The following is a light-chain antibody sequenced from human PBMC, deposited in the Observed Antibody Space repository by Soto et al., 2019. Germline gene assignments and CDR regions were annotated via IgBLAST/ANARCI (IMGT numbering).Light chain of an antibody. CDR1: QDVRAY. V-gene: IGKV1-39*01. CDR3: QQTFFVPRT. J-gene: IGKJ1*01. CDR2: EAS. Sequence: DVQMTQSPSSLSASLGDRVTITCRASQDVRAYLNWYQQKPGKAPKLLISEASTLEDGVPSRFCGRGYGTDFSLTISSLQPTDFATYYCQQTFFVPRTFGQGTKVEI.